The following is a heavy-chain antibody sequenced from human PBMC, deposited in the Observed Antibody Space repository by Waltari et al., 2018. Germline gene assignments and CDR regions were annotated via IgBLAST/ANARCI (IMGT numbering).Heavy chain of an antibody. D-gene: IGHD1-1*01. V-gene: IGHV3-7*01. Sequence: EVQLVESGGGLVQPGGSLRLSCAASGFTFSYYWMTWVRQAPGKGLEWGANIKEDGSEKYYVDSVKGRFTISRDNAKNSLYLQMNSRRAEDMAVYYCARGGWKSTDYWGQGTLVTVSS. CDR3: ARGGWKSTDY. J-gene: IGHJ4*02. CDR2: IKEDGSEK. CDR1: GFTFSYYW.